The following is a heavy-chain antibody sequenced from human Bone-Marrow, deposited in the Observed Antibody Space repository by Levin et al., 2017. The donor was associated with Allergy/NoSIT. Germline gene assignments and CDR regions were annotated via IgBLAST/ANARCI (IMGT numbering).Heavy chain of an antibody. CDR3: ARDYGGNSDY. V-gene: IGHV1-18*01. CDR1: GYTFSTYG. CDR2: ISGNNGNA. D-gene: IGHD4-23*01. J-gene: IGHJ4*02. Sequence: GESLKISCKASGYTFSTYGISWVRQAPGQGLEWMGWISGNNGNAKYAQKFQGRVTMTTDTSSSTAHMELRSLKSDDTAVYFCARDYGGNSDYWGQGTLVTVSS.